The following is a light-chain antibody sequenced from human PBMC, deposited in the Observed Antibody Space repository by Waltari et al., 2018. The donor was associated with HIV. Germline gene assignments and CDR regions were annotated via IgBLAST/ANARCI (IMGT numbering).Light chain of an antibody. CDR2: DAS. CDR1: QDISIH. Sequence: DIQMTQSPSSLSASVGDRVTITCQASQDISIHLNWYQQKSGKAPKLLSYDASNLETGVPSMFSGSGSGTDFTFTISSLQPEDIGTYYCQQYNNVPTFGQGTRLEIK. J-gene: IGKJ5*01. CDR3: QQYNNVPT. V-gene: IGKV1-33*01.